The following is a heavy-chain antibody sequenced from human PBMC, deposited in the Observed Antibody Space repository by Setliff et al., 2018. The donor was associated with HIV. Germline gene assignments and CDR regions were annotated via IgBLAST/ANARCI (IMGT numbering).Heavy chain of an antibody. V-gene: IGHV4-31*03. CDR2: IYHSGGT. Sequence: KPSETLSLTCSVSGRSITTGGLYWNWIRQHPGKGLEWIGYIYHSGGTYYTPSLQSRVTMSLDTSKNQFSLKLSSVTAADTAVYYCVRERRRSPLSYGLDVWGQGTTVTVSS. J-gene: IGHJ6*02. CDR3: VRERRRSPLSYGLDV. CDR1: GRSITTGGLY.